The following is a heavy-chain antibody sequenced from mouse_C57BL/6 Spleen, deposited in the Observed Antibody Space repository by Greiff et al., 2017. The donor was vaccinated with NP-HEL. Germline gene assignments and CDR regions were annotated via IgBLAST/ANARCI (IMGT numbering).Heavy chain of an antibody. V-gene: IGHV5-15*01. Sequence: EVQVVESGGGLVQPGGSLKLSCAASGFTFSDYGMAWVRQAPRKGPEWVAFISNLAYSIYYADTVTGRFTISRENAKNTLYLEMSSLRSEDTAMYYCARDWSYAMDYWGQGTSVTVSS. J-gene: IGHJ4*01. D-gene: IGHD4-1*01. CDR1: GFTFSDYG. CDR3: ARDWSYAMDY. CDR2: ISNLAYSI.